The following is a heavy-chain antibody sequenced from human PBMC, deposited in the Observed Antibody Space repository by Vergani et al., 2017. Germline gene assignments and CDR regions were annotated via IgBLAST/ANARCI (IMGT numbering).Heavy chain of an antibody. V-gene: IGHV3-21*06. CDR1: GFNFPSFT. CDR3: ARDITASVKSPPHPDWFDP. D-gene: IGHD4-17*01. CDR2: IKFPPGEI. J-gene: IGHJ5*02. Sequence: EAYLVQSGGGLVTPGGSLRLSRAASGFNFPSFTMNWVRQAPGRGLEWISSIKFPPGEIFYADSVKGRFTISRDNVKNVLFLQMENLRAADTGVYFCARDITASVKSPPHPDWFDPWGQGSLVTVSS.